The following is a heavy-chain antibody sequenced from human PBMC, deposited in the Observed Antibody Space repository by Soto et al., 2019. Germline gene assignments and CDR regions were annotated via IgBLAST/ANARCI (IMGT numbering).Heavy chain of an antibody. CDR2: IKSKTDGGTT. CDR3: TADGCSGGGCYSGDY. D-gene: IGHD2-15*01. J-gene: IGHJ4*02. CDR1: EFTFSYAW. Sequence: GGSLRLSCAASEFTFSYAWMSWVRQAPGKGLEWVGRIKSKTDGGTTDYAAPVKGRFTISRDDSKNTLFLQMNSLKTEDTAMYYCTADGCSGGGCYSGDYWGQGTLVTVSS. V-gene: IGHV3-15*01.